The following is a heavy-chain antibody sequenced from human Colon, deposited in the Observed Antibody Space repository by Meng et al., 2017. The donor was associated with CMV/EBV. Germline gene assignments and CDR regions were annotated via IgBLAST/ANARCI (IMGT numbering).Heavy chain of an antibody. CDR2: IIPILGIA. J-gene: IGHJ6*02. CDR3: ASTVGYQLLPGGMDV. D-gene: IGHD2-2*01. Sequence: SVKVSCKASGYTFTGYYIHWVRQAPGQGLEWMGRIIPILGIANYAQKFQGRVTITADKSTSTAYMELSSLRSEDTAVYYCASTVGYQLLPGGMDVWGQGTTVTVSS. V-gene: IGHV1-69*02. CDR1: GYTFTGYY.